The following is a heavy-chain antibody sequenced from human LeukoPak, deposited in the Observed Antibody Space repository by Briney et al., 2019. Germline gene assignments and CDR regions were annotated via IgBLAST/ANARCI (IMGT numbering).Heavy chain of an antibody. D-gene: IGHD5-18*01. CDR3: ARRATTERGHSYGLDY. Sequence: TGGSLRLSCAASGFTVSSNYMSWARQAPGKGLEWVSSISTSNSYIYYADSVTGRFTISRDNAKNSLYLQMNSLRAEDTAVYYCARRATTERGHSYGLDYWGQGTLVTVSS. CDR2: ISTSNSYI. CDR1: GFTVSSNY. J-gene: IGHJ4*02. V-gene: IGHV3-21*01.